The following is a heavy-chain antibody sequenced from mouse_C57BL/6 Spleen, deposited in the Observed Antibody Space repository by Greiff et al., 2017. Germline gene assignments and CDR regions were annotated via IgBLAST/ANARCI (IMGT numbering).Heavy chain of an antibody. CDR3: AREGDLGPFDY. D-gene: IGHD4-1*01. CDR2: ISYSGST. V-gene: IGHV3-1*01. CDR1: GYSITSGYD. J-gene: IGHJ2*01. Sequence: EVKLVESGPGMVKPSQSLSLTCTVTGYSITSGYDWHWIRHFPGNKLEWMGYISYSGSTNYNPSLKSRISITHDTSKNHFFLKLNSVTTEDTATYYCAREGDLGPFDYWGQGTTLTVSS.